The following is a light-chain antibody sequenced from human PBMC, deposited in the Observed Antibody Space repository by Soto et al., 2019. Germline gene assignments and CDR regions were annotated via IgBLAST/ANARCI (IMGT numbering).Light chain of an antibody. CDR3: CSYAGSSAWV. CDR2: EGS. Sequence: QSALTQPASVSGSPGQSITISCTGTSSDVGSYNLVSWYRQEPGKAPKLMIYEGSKRPSGVSYRFSGSKSGNTASLTISGLQAEYEADYYCCSYAGSSAWVFGGGTKLTVL. V-gene: IGLV2-23*01. J-gene: IGLJ3*02. CDR1: SSDVGSYNL.